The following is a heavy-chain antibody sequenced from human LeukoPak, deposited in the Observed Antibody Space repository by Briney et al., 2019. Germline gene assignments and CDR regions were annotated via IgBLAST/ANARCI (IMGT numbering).Heavy chain of an antibody. J-gene: IGHJ4*02. CDR2: IYSSGST. V-gene: IGHV4-59*01. CDR1: GGSINNYY. Sequence: SETLSLACTVSGGSINNYYWSWIRQPPGKGLEWIGSIYSSGSTNYNPSLKSRVTISVDTSKNQFSLKLGSVTAADTAVYYCARVECSGGTCYPFDYWGQGSLVTVSS. D-gene: IGHD2-15*01. CDR3: ARVECSGGTCYPFDY.